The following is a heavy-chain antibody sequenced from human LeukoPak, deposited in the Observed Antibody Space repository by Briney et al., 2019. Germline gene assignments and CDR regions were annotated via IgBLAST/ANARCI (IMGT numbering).Heavy chain of an antibody. CDR2: IYYSGST. CDR1: GGSISSYY. J-gene: IGHJ4*02. D-gene: IGHD3-3*01. Sequence: SETLSLTCTVSGGSISSYYWSWIRQSPGKGLEWIGYIYYSGSTNYNPSLKSRVTISVDTSKNQFSLKLSSVTAADTAVYYCARVPYDFWSGYSYYFDYWGQGTLVTVSS. CDR3: ARVPYDFWSGYSYYFDY. V-gene: IGHV4-59*01.